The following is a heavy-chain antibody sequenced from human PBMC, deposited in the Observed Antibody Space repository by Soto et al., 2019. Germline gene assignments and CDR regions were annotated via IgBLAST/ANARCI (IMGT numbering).Heavy chain of an antibody. CDR1: GFTFSSYA. J-gene: IGHJ4*02. CDR2: ISGSGGST. V-gene: IGHV3-23*01. Sequence: GSLRLSCAASGFTFSSYAMSWVRQAPGKGLEWVSAISGSGGSTYYADSVKGRFTISRDNSKNTLYLQMNSLRAEDTAVYYCAKAVVGIAVAGTRAPFDYWGQGTLVTVSS. CDR3: AKAVVGIAVAGTRAPFDY. D-gene: IGHD6-19*01.